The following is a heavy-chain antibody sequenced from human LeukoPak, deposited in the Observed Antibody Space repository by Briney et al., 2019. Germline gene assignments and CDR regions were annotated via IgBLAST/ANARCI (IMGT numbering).Heavy chain of an antibody. Sequence: GGSLRLSCAASGVTFSSYSMNGVRQAPGKGLEWVSSISSSSAYIYYADSMKGRFTISRDNAKSSLFLQMNSLRAEDTAVYYCARAGRSAYKSGCDYWGQGTLVTVSS. CDR2: ISSSSAYI. CDR3: ARAGRSAYKSGCDY. J-gene: IGHJ4*02. CDR1: GVTFSSYS. V-gene: IGHV3-21*01. D-gene: IGHD5-12*01.